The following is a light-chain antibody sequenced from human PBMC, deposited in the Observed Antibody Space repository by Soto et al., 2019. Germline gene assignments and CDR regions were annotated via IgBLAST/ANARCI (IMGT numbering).Light chain of an antibody. CDR3: NSYVGSNNYD. V-gene: IGLV2-8*01. Sequence: QSALTQPPSASGSPGQSVTISCIGTASDIGRYNYVSWYQHHPGKAPKLIIYEVTKRPSGVPDRFPGSKSGNTASLTVSGLQADDEADYYCNSYVGSNNYDFGTGTKVTVL. CDR2: EVT. J-gene: IGLJ1*01. CDR1: ASDIGRYNY.